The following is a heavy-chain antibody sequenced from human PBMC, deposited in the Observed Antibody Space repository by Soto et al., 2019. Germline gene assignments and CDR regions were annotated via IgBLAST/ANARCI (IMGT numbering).Heavy chain of an antibody. D-gene: IGHD6-19*01. CDR1: GGSFSGYY. V-gene: IGHV4-34*01. CDR3: ARHSSGWEYYFDY. Sequence: QVQLQQWGAGLLKPSETLSLTCAVYGGSFSGYYWSWIRQPPGKGLEWIGEINHSGSTNYNPSLKIRVTISVDTSKNQFSLKLSSVTAADTAVYYCARHSSGWEYYFDYWGQGTLVTVSS. J-gene: IGHJ4*02. CDR2: INHSGST.